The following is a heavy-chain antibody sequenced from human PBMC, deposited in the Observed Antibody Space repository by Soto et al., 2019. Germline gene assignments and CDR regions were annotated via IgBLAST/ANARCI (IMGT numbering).Heavy chain of an antibody. CDR3: ARAGGTYYDFWSGYKNWFDP. J-gene: IGHJ5*02. D-gene: IGHD3-3*01. V-gene: IGHV3-11*01. Sequence: GGSLRLSCAASGFTFSDYYMSWIRQAPGKGLEWVSYISSSGSTIYYADSVKGRFTISRDNAKNSLYLQMNSLRAEDTAVYYCARAGGTYYDFWSGYKNWFDPWGQGTLVTVSS. CDR1: GFTFSDYY. CDR2: ISSSGSTI.